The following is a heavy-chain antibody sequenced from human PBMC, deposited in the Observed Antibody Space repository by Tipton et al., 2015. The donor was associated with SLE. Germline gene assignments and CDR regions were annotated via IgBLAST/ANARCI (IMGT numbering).Heavy chain of an antibody. D-gene: IGHD4/OR15-4a*01. CDR1: GDSISANTHF. Sequence: TLSLTCTVSGDSISANTHFWGWIRQPPGKGLEWIASIYHSGLTYSNPSLKSRIAFSVDTSKNQFSLRLSSVTAAVTAVYYCARRSVHGASYFYYMDVWGKGTTVTVSS. V-gene: IGHV4-39*07. J-gene: IGHJ6*03. CDR2: IYHSGLT. CDR3: ARRSVHGASYFYYMDV.